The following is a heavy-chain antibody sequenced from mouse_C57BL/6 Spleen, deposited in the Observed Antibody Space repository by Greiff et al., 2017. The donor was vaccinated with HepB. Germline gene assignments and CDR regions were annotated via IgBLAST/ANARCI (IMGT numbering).Heavy chain of an antibody. D-gene: IGHD1-1*02. CDR1: GYTFTDYE. CDR3: TSSYGPNWYFYV. CDR2: IDPETGGT. Sequence: QVQLQQSGAELVRPGASVTLSCKASGYTFTDYEMHWVKQTPVHGLEWIGAIDPETGGTAYNQKFKGKAILTADKSSSTAYMELRSLTSEDSAVYYCTSSYGPNWYFYVWGTGTTVTVSS. V-gene: IGHV1-15*01. J-gene: IGHJ1*03.